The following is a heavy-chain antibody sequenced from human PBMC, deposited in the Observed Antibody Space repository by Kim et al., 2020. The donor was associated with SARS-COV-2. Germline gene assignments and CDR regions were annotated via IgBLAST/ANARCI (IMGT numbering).Heavy chain of an antibody. CDR3: ATERGCKNCFDP. CDR2: INADSGNT. V-gene: IGHV1-3*01. Sequence: ASVKVSCKASEYTFSTYDIHWVRQAPGQGLEWMGWINADSGNTNYPQKFQGRVTITRDTSASTAYMELSSLISEDTALYYCATERGCKNCFDPWGQGTLGRVS. J-gene: IGHJ5*02. CDR1: EYTFSTYD.